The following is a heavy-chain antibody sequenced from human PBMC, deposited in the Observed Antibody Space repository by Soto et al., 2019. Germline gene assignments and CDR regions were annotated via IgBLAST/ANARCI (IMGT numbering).Heavy chain of an antibody. CDR2: TYYRSRWYN. CDR1: GDSVSSNSAA. D-gene: IGHD3-10*01. V-gene: IGHV6-1*01. CDR3: VRDNIARTMDLFDY. Sequence: PSQTLSLTCVISGDSVSSNSAAWHWFRQSPSRGLEWLGRTYYRSRWYNDYSESLKSRITIDPDTSKNQFSLHLNSVTPEDTAVYYCVRDNIARTMDLFDYWGQGTLVTVSS. J-gene: IGHJ4*02.